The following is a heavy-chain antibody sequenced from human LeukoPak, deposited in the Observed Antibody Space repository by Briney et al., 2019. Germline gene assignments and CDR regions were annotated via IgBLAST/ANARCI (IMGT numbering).Heavy chain of an antibody. D-gene: IGHD4-17*01. J-gene: IGHJ1*01. V-gene: IGHV4-34*01. CDR3: ARGEDGDYYFQH. Sequence: SETLTLTCAVYGGSFSGYYWSWIRQPPGKGLEWIGEINHSGSSNYNPSLKSRVTISVDTSKNQFSLKLSSVTAADTAVYYCARGEDGDYYFQHWGQGTLVTVSS. CDR1: GGSFSGYY. CDR2: INHSGSS.